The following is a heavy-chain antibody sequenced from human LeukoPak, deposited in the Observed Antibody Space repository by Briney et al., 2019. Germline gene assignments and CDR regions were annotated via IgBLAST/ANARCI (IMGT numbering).Heavy chain of an antibody. CDR3: ARGQLTLEY. J-gene: IGHJ4*02. CDR2: IYSGDTA. D-gene: IGHD3-9*01. Sequence: GGSLRLSCAASGFTVSSNYMSWVRQAPEKGLEWVSVIYSGDTAYYADSVKGRFTISKDNSKNTLYLQMNSLRAEDTAVYYCARGQLTLEYWGQGTLVTVSS. V-gene: IGHV3-53*01. CDR1: GFTVSSNY.